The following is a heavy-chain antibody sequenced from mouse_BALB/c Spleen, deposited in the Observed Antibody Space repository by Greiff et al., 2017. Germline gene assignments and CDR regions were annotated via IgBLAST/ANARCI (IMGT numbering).Heavy chain of an antibody. D-gene: IGHD3-3*01. CDR1: GYTFSSYW. Sequence: VQLQQSGAELMKPGASVKISCKATGYTFSSYWIEWVKQRPGHGLEWIGEILPGSGSTNYNEKFKGKATFTADTSSNTAYMQLSSLTSEDAAVYYGARSAAGGCWDLEGWGEGTAVTVSS. CDR3: ARSAAGGCWDLEG. J-gene: IGHJ1*01. CDR2: ILPGSGST. V-gene: IGHV1-9*01.